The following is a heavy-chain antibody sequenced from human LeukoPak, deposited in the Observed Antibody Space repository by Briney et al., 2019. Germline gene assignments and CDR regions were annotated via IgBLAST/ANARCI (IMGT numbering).Heavy chain of an antibody. CDR1: GFTFDDYG. V-gene: IGHV3-53*01. D-gene: IGHD6-19*01. Sequence: GGSLRLSCAASGFTFDDYGMSWVRQAPGKGLEWVSIFYGGGSTYYADSVKGRFTISRDTSKNTLYLQMNSLRAEDTAVYYCATILHSSGWIYFDYWGQGTLVTVSS. J-gene: IGHJ4*02. CDR3: ATILHSSGWIYFDY. CDR2: FYGGGST.